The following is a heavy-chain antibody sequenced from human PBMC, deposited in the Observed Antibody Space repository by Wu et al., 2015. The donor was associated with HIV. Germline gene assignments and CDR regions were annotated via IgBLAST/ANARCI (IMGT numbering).Heavy chain of an antibody. Sequence: QVQLVQSGAEMKKPGSSVKVSCKASGGTFSSYAISWVRQAPGQGLEWMGRIIPFSGTTNYAQKFQGRVTITADESTSTAYMELSSLRSDDTAVFYCASGLWFGELSTALKFDPWGQGTLVTVSS. CDR1: GGTFSSYA. D-gene: IGHD3-10*01. V-gene: IGHV1-69*13. J-gene: IGHJ5*02. CDR3: ASGLWFGELSTALKFDP. CDR2: IIPFSGTT.